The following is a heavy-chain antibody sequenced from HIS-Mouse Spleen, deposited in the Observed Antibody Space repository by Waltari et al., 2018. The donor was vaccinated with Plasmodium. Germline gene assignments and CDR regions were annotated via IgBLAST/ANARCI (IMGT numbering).Heavy chain of an antibody. CDR2: IYYSGST. V-gene: IGHV4-59*08. CDR3: ARLRYSYGYFDY. J-gene: IGHJ4*02. D-gene: IGHD5-18*01. CDR1: GGSISSYY. Sequence: QVQLQESGPGLVKPSETLSLTCTVSGGSISSYYWSWIRQPPGKGLEWIGYIYYSGSTNYNPSLKSRVTRAVDTSKNQFSLKLSSVTAADTAVYYCARLRYSYGYFDYWGQGTLVTVSS.